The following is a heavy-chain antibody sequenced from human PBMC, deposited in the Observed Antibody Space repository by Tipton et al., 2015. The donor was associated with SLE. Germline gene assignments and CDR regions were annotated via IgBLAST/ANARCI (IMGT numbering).Heavy chain of an antibody. CDR2: INQDGSER. Sequence: SLRLSCAASGFTFSSYEMNWVRQAPGKGLQWVANINQDGSERDYVDSVKGRFTISRDNPKNSLYLQMNSLRAEDTALYYCARHRDGGAVDIWGRGTMVTVSS. CDR3: ARHRDGGAVDI. J-gene: IGHJ3*02. CDR1: GFTFSSYE. D-gene: IGHD3-16*01. V-gene: IGHV3-7*03.